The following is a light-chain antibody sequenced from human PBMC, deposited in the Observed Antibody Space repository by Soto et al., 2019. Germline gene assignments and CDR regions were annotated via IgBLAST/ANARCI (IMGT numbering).Light chain of an antibody. J-gene: IGKJ4*01. Sequence: EMVLTQSPVTLSVSPGERATLSCRASQSISSNLAWFQQKPGQAPRLLIFGASSRAIGIPPRFSGSGSGTEFTLTINSLQSEDFALYYCQHYDGWPPTVTFGGVTKLEIK. CDR1: QSISSN. CDR2: GAS. CDR3: QHYDGWPPTVT. V-gene: IGKV3-15*01.